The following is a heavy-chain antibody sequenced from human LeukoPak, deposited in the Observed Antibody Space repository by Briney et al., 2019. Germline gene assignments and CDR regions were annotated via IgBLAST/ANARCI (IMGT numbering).Heavy chain of an antibody. D-gene: IGHD3/OR15-3a*01. Sequence: SETLSLTCTVSGGSISSYYWSWIRQPPGKGLEYIGYIYFSGSTNYNPSLKSRVTISVDTAKNQVSLNLTSVTAADTAVYYCARQSADFWTDYAKNWFDPWGQGTRVTLSS. CDR2: IYFSGST. CDR3: ARQSADFWTDYAKNWFDP. V-gene: IGHV4-59*01. J-gene: IGHJ5*02. CDR1: GGSISSYY.